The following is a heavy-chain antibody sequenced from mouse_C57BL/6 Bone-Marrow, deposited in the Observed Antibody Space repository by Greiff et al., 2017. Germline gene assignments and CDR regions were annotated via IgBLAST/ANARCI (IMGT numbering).Heavy chain of an antibody. D-gene: IGHD2-5*01. V-gene: IGHV5-6*01. CDR1: GFTFRSYG. Sequence: EVMLVESGGDLVKPGGSLKLSCAASGFTFRSYGMSWVRQTPDKRLEWVATISSGGSYTYYPDSVKGRFTISRDNAKNTLYLQMSSLKSEDTAMYYCARHSNSWFAYWGQGTLVTVSA. CDR3: ARHSNSWFAY. J-gene: IGHJ3*01. CDR2: ISSGGSYT.